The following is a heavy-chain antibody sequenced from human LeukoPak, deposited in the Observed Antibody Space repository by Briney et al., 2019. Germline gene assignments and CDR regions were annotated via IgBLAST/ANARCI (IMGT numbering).Heavy chain of an antibody. V-gene: IGHV1-69*13. D-gene: IGHD6-19*01. CDR1: GGTFSSYA. J-gene: IGHJ4*02. CDR2: IIPIFGTA. CDR3: ARTRTILAVAGTPYFDY. Sequence: SVKVSCKASGGTFSSYAISWVRQAPGQGLEWMGGIIPIFGTANYAQKFQGRVTITADESTSTAYMELSSLRSEDTAVYYCARTRTILAVAGTPYFDYWGQGSLVTVSS.